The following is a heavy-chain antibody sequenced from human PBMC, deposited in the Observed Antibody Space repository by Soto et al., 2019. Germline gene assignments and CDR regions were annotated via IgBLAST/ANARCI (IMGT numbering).Heavy chain of an antibody. D-gene: IGHD6-19*01. CDR3: AKGPSIAVAGMGYNWFDP. Sequence: EVQLLESGGGLVQPGGSLRLSCAASGFTFSSYAMSWVRQAPGKGLEWVSGISGSGGSTYYADSVKGRFTISRDNSKNTRYLQMNSLRAEDTAVYYCAKGPSIAVAGMGYNWFDPWGQGTLVTVSS. J-gene: IGHJ5*02. CDR1: GFTFSSYA. V-gene: IGHV3-23*01. CDR2: ISGSGGST.